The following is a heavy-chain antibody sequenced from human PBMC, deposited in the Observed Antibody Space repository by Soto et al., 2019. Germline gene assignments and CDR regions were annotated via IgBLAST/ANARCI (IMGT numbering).Heavy chain of an antibody. Sequence: ASVKVSCKASGYTFTSYDINWVRQATGQGLEWMGWMNPNSGNTGYAQKFQGRVTMTRNTSISTAYMELSSLGSEDTAVYYCARMADYDFWSGYYPDYGMDVWGQGTTVTV. J-gene: IGHJ6*02. D-gene: IGHD3-3*01. CDR2: MNPNSGNT. V-gene: IGHV1-8*01. CDR1: GYTFTSYD. CDR3: ARMADYDFWSGYYPDYGMDV.